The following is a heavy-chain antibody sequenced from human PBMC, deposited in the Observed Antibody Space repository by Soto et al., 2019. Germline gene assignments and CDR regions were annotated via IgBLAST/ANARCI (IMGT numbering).Heavy chain of an antibody. V-gene: IGHV1-69*04. Sequence: QVQLVQSGAEEKKPGSSVKVSCKASGDTFSNHNIRWVRQAPGQGLEWMGRIIPMLGVANYAQKFQGRVTITADKSTSTAYMELSSLRSADTAVYHCAIVAEMGTVTKGYYYYMDVWGKGTTVTVSS. CDR2: IIPMLGVA. CDR1: GDTFSNHN. CDR3: AIVAEMGTVTKGYYYYMDV. J-gene: IGHJ6*03. D-gene: IGHD4-17*01.